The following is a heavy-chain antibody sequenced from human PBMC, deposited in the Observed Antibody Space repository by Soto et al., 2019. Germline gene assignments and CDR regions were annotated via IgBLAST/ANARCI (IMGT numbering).Heavy chain of an antibody. CDR2: IYPGDRET. Sequence: GESLKISCQSSGYTFSNFWIGWVRQLPGKGLEWMGIIYPGDRETRYSPSFHGKVTISADRSINTAYLQWNSLEASDTAFYFCARSPRSSPYFDYWGQGAQVTVSS. J-gene: IGHJ4*02. CDR1: GYTFSNFW. CDR3: ARSPRSSPYFDY. D-gene: IGHD6-13*01. V-gene: IGHV5-51*01.